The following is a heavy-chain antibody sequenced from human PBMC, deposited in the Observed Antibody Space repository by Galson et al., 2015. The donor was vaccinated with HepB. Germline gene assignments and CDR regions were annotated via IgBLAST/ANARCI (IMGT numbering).Heavy chain of an antibody. D-gene: IGHD2-2*01. CDR3: ARLDCSSTGCSLGYYYYYMDD. V-gene: IGHV5-10-1*01. J-gene: IGHJ6*03. CDR1: GYSFTSYW. Sequence: SGAEVKQPGESLRISCKGSGYSFTSYWISWVRQMPGKGLEWMGRIDPSDSYTNYSPSFQGHVTISADKSISTAYLQWSSLKASDTAMYYCARLDCSSTGCSLGYYYYYMDDWGKGTTVTVSS. CDR2: IDPSDSYT.